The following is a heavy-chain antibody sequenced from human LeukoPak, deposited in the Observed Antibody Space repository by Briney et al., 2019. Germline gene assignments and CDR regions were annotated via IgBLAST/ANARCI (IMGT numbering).Heavy chain of an antibody. J-gene: IGHJ4*02. V-gene: IGHV3-49*04. D-gene: IGHD3-10*01. Sequence: GGSLRLSCITSGFTFGDYGMSWVRQAPGKGREWVSFIRSKAYGGTPEYAASVKGRFTISRDDSKSIAYLQMDSLKTEDTALYYCARRGTWSGSIALDYWGQGALVTVSS. CDR1: GFTFGDYG. CDR2: IRSKAYGGTP. CDR3: ARRGTWSGSIALDY.